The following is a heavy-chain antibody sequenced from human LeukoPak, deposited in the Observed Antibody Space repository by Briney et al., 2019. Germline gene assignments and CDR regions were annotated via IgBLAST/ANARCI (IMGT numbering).Heavy chain of an antibody. J-gene: IGHJ4*02. CDR3: AREVNWRFDY. Sequence: GGSLRLSGAVSGFTVSANCMSWVRQAPGRGLEWVSVIYATGDTYYADSVKGRFTTSRDNSKNILHLQMNSLRAEDTAVYYCAREVNWRFDYWGQGTLVTVSS. CDR2: IYATGDT. D-gene: IGHD1-1*01. V-gene: IGHV3-66*01. CDR1: GFTVSANC.